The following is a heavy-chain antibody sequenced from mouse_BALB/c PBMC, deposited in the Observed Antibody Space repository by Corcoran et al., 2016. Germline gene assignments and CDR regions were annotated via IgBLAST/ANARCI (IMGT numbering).Heavy chain of an antibody. V-gene: IGHV1-26*01. Sequence: EVQLQQSGPELVKPGASLKISCKASGYSFTGYYIPWVKQSHVKSLEWIGRINPYNGATSYNQNFKDKASLTVDKSSSTAYMELHSLTSEDSAVYYCAILLRFYAMDDWGQGTSVTVSS. J-gene: IGHJ4*01. CDR1: GYSFTGYY. D-gene: IGHD2-12*01. CDR3: AILLRFYAMDD. CDR2: INPYNGAT.